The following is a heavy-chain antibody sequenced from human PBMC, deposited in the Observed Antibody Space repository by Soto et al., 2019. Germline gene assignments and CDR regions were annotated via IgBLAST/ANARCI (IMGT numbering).Heavy chain of an antibody. J-gene: IGHJ4*02. CDR2: IIPIFGTA. D-gene: IGHD2-15*01. V-gene: IGHV1-69*13. CDR1: GGTFSIYA. Sequence: SVKVSCKASGGTFSIYAIIWVRQAPGQGLEWMGGIIPIFGTANYAQKFQGRVTITADESTSTAYMELSSLRSEDTAVYYCARAAQEVEMAFDYWGQGTLVTVSS. CDR3: ARAAQEVEMAFDY.